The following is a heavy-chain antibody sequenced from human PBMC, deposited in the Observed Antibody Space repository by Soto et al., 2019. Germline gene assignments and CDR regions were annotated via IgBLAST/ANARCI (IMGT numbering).Heavy chain of an antibody. V-gene: IGHV1-18*01. D-gene: IGHD3-10*01. Sequence: ASVKVSCKTSGYTFTSYGITWVRQAPGQGLEWMGWISTDKGKTNYAQKFQGRVTMTTDTSTSTAYMELRSLRSEDTAVYYCARDMGFGLSDYWGQGTQVTVS. CDR2: ISTDKGKT. J-gene: IGHJ4*02. CDR3: ARDMGFGLSDY. CDR1: GYTFTSYG.